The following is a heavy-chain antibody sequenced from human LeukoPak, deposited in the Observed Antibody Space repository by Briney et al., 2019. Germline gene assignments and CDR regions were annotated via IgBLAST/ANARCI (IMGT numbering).Heavy chain of an antibody. Sequence: PGGSLRLSCAASGFTFSSYSMNWVRQAPGKGLEWVSSISSSSSYIYYADSVKGRFTISRDNAKNSLYLQMNSLRAEDTAVYYCARDLGVRGAKGRSFDYWGQGTLVTVSS. D-gene: IGHD3-10*01. CDR3: ARDLGVRGAKGRSFDY. CDR1: GFTFSSYS. V-gene: IGHV3-21*01. CDR2: ISSSSSYI. J-gene: IGHJ4*02.